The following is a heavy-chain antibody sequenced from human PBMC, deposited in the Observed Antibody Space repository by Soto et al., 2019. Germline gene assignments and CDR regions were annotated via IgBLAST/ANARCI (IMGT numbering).Heavy chain of an antibody. CDR2: IYYSGST. J-gene: IGHJ6*02. Sequence: WGWIRQPPGKGLEWIGSIYYSGSTYYNPSLKSRVTISVDTSKNQFSLKLSSVTAADTAVYYCARRTRSYYYYGMDVWGQGTTVTVSS. CDR3: ARRTRSYYYYGMDV. V-gene: IGHV4-39*01.